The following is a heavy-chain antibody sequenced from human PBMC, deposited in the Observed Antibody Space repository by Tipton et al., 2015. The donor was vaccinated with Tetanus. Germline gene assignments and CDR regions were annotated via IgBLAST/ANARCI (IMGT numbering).Heavy chain of an antibody. Sequence: SLRLSCAASGFTFDSYAMNWVRQAPGKGLEWVAVISYDGSNKYYADSVKGRFTISRDNSKNTLYLQMNGLRAEDTAVYFCARASKQQLGGYFDYWGQGTLVTVSS. D-gene: IGHD6-13*01. CDR3: ARASKQQLGGYFDY. V-gene: IGHV3-30-3*01. CDR1: GFTFDSYA. J-gene: IGHJ4*02. CDR2: ISYDGSNK.